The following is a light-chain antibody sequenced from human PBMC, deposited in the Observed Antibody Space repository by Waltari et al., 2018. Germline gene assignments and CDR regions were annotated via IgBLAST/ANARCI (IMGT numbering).Light chain of an antibody. CDR2: GAS. CDR1: QRVSSY. J-gene: IGKJ2*01. V-gene: IGKV3-11*01. CDR3: QQRSNWPPMYT. Sequence: EIVLTQSPATLSLSPGERATLSCRASQRVSSYLAWYQQKPGQAPRLLIYGASNRATGIPARFSGSGSGTDFTLTISSLEPEDFAVYYCQQRSNWPPMYTFGQGTKLEIK.